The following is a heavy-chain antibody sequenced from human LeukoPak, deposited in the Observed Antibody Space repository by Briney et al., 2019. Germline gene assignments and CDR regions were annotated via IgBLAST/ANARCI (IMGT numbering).Heavy chain of an antibody. CDR2: INHSGST. J-gene: IGHJ6*02. CDR3: ATVRCYYGMDV. D-gene: IGHD6-6*01. Sequence: SETLSLTCAVYGGSFSGYYWSWIRQPPGKGLEWIGGINHSGSTNYNPSLKSRVTISVDTSKNQFSLKLSSVTAADTAVYYCATVRCYYGMDVWGQGTTVTVSS. CDR1: GGSFSGYY. V-gene: IGHV4-34*01.